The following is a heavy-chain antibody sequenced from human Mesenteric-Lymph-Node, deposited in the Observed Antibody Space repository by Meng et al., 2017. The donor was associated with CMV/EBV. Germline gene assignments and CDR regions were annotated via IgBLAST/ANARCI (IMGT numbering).Heavy chain of an antibody. CDR2: ISYTGGT. CDR1: AVSFSVYW. Sequence: LSLTCAVYAVSFSVYWWSWIRQPPGKGLEWVGEISYTGGTNYNPSLKSRVIISADTSKKQFSLKLTSVTAADTAVYYCAMHPADFDYWGQGILVTVSS. J-gene: IGHJ4*02. V-gene: IGHV4-34*01. CDR3: AMHPADFDY.